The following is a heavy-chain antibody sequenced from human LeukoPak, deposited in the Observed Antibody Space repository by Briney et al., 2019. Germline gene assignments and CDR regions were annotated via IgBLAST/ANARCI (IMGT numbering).Heavy chain of an antibody. J-gene: IGHJ4*02. V-gene: IGHV3-30*03. CDR2: ILYDGSNA. Sequence: AGGSLRLSCAASGFTFSKYGLHWVRQAPGKGLEWVAVILYDGSNAYYADSVKGRFTISRDNSKNTLYLQMNSLRAEDTAVYYCARAQGFDYWGQGTLVTVSS. CDR1: GFTFSKYG. CDR3: ARAQGFDY.